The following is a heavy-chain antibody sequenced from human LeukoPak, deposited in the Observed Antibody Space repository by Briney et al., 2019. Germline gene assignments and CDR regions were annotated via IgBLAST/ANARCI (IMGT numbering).Heavy chain of an antibody. CDR1: GGSISTYY. J-gene: IGHJ4*02. CDR2: VYYSGST. Sequence: SETLSLTCTVSGGSISTYYWSWIRQPPGKGLEWIGYVYYSGSTNYNPSLKSRVTISVDTSKNQFSLKLSSVTAADTAVYYCARATNYYYFDYWGQGTLVTVSS. V-gene: IGHV4-59*01. D-gene: IGHD5-24*01. CDR3: ARATNYYYFDY.